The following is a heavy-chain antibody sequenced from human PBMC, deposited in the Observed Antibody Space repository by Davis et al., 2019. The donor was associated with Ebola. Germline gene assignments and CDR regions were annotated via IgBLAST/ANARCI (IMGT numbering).Heavy chain of an antibody. Sequence: GESLKISCAASGFTFSSYAMHWVRQAPGKGLEWVAVISYDGSNKYYADSVKGRFTISRDNSKNTLYLQMNSLRAEDTAVYYCARGPEYYYDSSGYPHWGQGTLVTVSS. CDR1: GFTFSSYA. V-gene: IGHV3-30-3*01. CDR3: ARGPEYYYDSSGYPH. J-gene: IGHJ4*02. CDR2: ISYDGSNK. D-gene: IGHD3-22*01.